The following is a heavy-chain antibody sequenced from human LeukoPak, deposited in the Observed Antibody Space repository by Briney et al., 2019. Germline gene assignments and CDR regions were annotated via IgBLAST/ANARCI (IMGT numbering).Heavy chain of an antibody. J-gene: IGHJ4*02. V-gene: IGHV4-39*01. D-gene: IGHD6-19*01. CDR1: GGSISSSSYY. CDR2: IYYSGST. Sequence: PSETLSLTCTVSGGSISSSSYYWGCIRQPPGKGLEWIGSIYYSGSTYYNPSLKSRVTISVDTSKNQFSLKLSSVTAADTAVYYCARRSSGWAFDYWGQGTLVTVSS. CDR3: ARRSSGWAFDY.